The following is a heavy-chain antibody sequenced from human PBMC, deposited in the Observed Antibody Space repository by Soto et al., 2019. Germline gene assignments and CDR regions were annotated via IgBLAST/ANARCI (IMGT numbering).Heavy chain of an antibody. CDR1: GYTFTSYD. V-gene: IGHV1-8*01. CDR3: ARGPVRNYDYIWGSYRSTDFDY. CDR2: MKPNSGNT. J-gene: IGHJ4*02. Sequence: ASVKVSCKASGYTFTSYDIHWVRQATGKGLGWVGWMKPNSGNTGYAQKFQGRVTMTRNTSLSTAYMELSSLRSEDTAVYYCARGPVRNYDYIWGSYRSTDFDYWGQGTLVTVSS. D-gene: IGHD3-16*02.